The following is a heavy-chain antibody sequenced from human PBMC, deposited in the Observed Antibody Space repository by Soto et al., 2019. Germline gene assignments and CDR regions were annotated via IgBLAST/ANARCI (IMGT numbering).Heavy chain of an antibody. CDR1: GDRFTTHA. CDR3: ARDPSNTSGYRIYFDA. Sequence: AASVKVSCTASGDRFTTHAITWVRQAPGQGLEWMGWISTYNGDTNYAQKFQGRVTLTKDTSTSTAYMELRSLRSDDTAVYYCARDPSNTSGYRIYFDAWGQGTLVTVSS. V-gene: IGHV1-18*04. D-gene: IGHD6-19*01. J-gene: IGHJ5*02. CDR2: ISTYNGDT.